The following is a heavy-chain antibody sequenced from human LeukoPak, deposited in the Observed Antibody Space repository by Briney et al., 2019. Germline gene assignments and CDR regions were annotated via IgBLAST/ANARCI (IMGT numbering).Heavy chain of an antibody. J-gene: IGHJ4*02. Sequence: GGSLRLSCVGSGLSLGNYWMDWVRQAPGKGLEWVANIRKDGGDIHYVDSVKGRFTISRDNAKNSVYLQMHRLRAEDTAVYYCARDAFGDFSYRGQGILVTVSS. D-gene: IGHD3-10*01. CDR1: GLSLGNYW. CDR2: IRKDGGDI. CDR3: ARDAFGDFSY. V-gene: IGHV3-7*01.